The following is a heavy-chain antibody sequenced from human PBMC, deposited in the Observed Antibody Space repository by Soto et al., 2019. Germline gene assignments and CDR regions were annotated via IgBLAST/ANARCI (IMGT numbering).Heavy chain of an antibody. CDR2: INHSGST. D-gene: IGHD3-9*01. CDR3: ARGRGLLTGYSVYYYSFGVDV. CDR1: GGSFSGYY. V-gene: IGHV4-34*01. J-gene: IGHJ6*02. Sequence: PSETLSLTCAVYGGSFSGYYWSWIRQPPGKGLEWIGEINHSGSTNYNPSLKSRVTISVDTSKNQFSLKLSSVTAADTAVYYCARGRGLLTGYSVYYYSFGVDVWGQGTTVTVTS.